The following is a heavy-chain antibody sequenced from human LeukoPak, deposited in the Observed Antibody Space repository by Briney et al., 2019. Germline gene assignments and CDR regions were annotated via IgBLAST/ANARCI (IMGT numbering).Heavy chain of an antibody. D-gene: IGHD1-26*01. V-gene: IGHV1-18*01. CDR2: ISAYNGNT. CDR3: ARPYYSGSYPSGAFDI. J-gene: IGHJ3*02. CDR1: GYTFTSYG. Sequence: ASVKVSCKASGYTFTSYGISWVRQAPGQGLEWMGWISAYNGNTNYAQKLQGRVTMTTDTSTSTAYMELRSLRSDDTAVYYCARPYYSGSYPSGAFDIWGQGTMVTVSS.